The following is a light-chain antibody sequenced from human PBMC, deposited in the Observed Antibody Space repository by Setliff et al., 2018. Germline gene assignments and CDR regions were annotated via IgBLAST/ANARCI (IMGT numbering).Light chain of an antibody. CDR3: QQYDNLPYT. J-gene: IGKJ2*01. Sequence: DTQMTQSPSSLSASVGDRVTITCQASHDIRNRLNWYQQKSGQAPNLLIYDASNLETGVPSGITGSGSGTDFTLIISSLQPEDIATYYCQQYDNLPYTFGQGTKVDIK. V-gene: IGKV1-33*01. CDR2: DAS. CDR1: HDIRNR.